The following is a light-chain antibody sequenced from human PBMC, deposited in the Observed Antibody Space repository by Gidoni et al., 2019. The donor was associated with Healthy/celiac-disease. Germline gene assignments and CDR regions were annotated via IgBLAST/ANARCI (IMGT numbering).Light chain of an antibody. Sequence: DSQMTQSPSSLSASVGDRVTITCRASQSISSYLNWYQQKPGQAPKLLIYAASSLQSGVPSRFSGSGSGTDFTLTISSLQPEDFATYYCQQSYSTPRFGQGTKVEIK. CDR3: QQSYSTPR. V-gene: IGKV1-39*01. CDR2: AAS. CDR1: QSISSY. J-gene: IGKJ1*01.